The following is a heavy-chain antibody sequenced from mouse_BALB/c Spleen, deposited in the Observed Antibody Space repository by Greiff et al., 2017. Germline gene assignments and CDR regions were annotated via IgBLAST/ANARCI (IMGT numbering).Heavy chain of an antibody. D-gene: IGHD1-1*01. J-gene: IGHJ3*01. CDR2: IYPGGGYT. V-gene: IGHV1-63*02. CDR3: ADGSSYGGFAY. Sequence: VHLVESGAELVRPGTSVKISCKASGYTFTNYWLGWVKQRPGHGLEWIGDIYPGGGYTNYNEKFKGKATLTADTSSSTAYMQLSSLTSEDSAVYFCADGSSYGGFAYWGQGTLVTVSA. CDR1: GYTFTNYW.